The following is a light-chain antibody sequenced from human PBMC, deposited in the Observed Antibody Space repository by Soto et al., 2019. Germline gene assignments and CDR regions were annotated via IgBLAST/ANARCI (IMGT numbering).Light chain of an antibody. CDR2: KAS. Sequence: DIQRTMSPSTLSGSVGDRVTITCRASQTISSWVAWYQRKPGKAPKRLIYKASTLKSGVPSRFSGSGSGTEFTLTISILQADDFTSYCSQHYASQPEGFG. CDR1: QTISSW. J-gene: IGKJ1*01. V-gene: IGKV1-5*03. CDR3: QHYASQPEG.